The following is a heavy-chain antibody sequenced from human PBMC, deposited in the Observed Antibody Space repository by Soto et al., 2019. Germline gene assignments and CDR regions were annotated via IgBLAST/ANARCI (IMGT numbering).Heavy chain of an antibody. CDR3: AKIDGGSSYLPYNY. CDR1: GFTFSSCA. Sequence: GGSLRLSCGASGFTFSSCAMSWVRQAPGKGLEWVSAISGSGVSTYYTDSVKGRFTISRDNSKSTLYLQRNSLRAEDTAVYYCAKIDGGSSYLPYNYWGQGTLVTVSS. CDR2: ISGSGVST. J-gene: IGHJ4*02. V-gene: IGHV3-23*01. D-gene: IGHD2-15*01.